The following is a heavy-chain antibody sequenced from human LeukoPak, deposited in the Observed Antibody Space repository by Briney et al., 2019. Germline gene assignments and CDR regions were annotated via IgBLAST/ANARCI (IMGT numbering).Heavy chain of an antibody. Sequence: GGSLRLSCAASGFTFSSYSMNWVRQAPGKGLEWVSSISSSSSYIYYADSVKGRFTISRDNAKNSLYLQMNSLRAEDTAVYYCARGGLDTAMACDYWGQGTLVTVSS. CDR1: GFTFSSYS. J-gene: IGHJ4*02. V-gene: IGHV3-21*01. CDR3: ARGGLDTAMACDY. D-gene: IGHD5-18*01. CDR2: ISSSSSYI.